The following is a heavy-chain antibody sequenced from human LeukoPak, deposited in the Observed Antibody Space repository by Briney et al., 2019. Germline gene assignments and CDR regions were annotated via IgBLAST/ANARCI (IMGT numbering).Heavy chain of an antibody. D-gene: IGHD2-15*01. J-gene: IGHJ3*02. CDR3: AKDIVVVVAATSAFDI. CDR1: GFSFIEHS. Sequence: GGSLRLSCEASGFSFIEHSMNWVRQAPGKGLEWVSAISGSGGSTYYADSVKGRFTISRDNSKNTLYLQMNSLRAEDTAVYYCAKDIVVVVAATSAFDIWGQGTMVTVSS. CDR2: ISGSGGST. V-gene: IGHV3-23*01.